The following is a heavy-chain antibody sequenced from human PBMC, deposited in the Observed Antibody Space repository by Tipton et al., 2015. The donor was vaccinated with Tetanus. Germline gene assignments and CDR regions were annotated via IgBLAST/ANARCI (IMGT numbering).Heavy chain of an antibody. CDR2: IYPGDSDT. V-gene: IGHV5-51*01. Sequence: QLVQSGAEVKKPGESLKISCEGSGYNFTTYWIGWVRQMPGKGLEWMGIIYPGDSDTRYSPSFQGQVTISADKSITSSYLEWSSLKASDTAMYYCARFFGSGWPIDYWGQGTLVTVSS. CDR3: ARFFGSGWPIDY. D-gene: IGHD6-19*01. CDR1: GYNFTTYW. J-gene: IGHJ4*02.